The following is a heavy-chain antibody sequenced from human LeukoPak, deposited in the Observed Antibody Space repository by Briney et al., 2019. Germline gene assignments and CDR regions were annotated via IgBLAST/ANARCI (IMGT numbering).Heavy chain of an antibody. Sequence: GGSLRLSCAASGFTFSSYWMSWVRQAPGKGLEWVANIKQDGSEKYYVDSVKGRFTISRDNAKNSLYLQMNSLRAEDTAVYYCARAPVLLVGDAFDIWGQGTMVTVSS. CDR1: GFTFSSYW. D-gene: IGHD2-15*01. CDR2: IKQDGSEK. CDR3: ARAPVLLVGDAFDI. V-gene: IGHV3-7*01. J-gene: IGHJ3*02.